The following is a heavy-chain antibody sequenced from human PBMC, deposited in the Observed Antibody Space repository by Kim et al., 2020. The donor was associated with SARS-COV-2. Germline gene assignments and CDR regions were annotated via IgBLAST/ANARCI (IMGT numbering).Heavy chain of an antibody. CDR3: ANYYDSSGYYYYGMDV. Sequence: SVKVSCKASGGTFSSYAISWVRQAPGQGLEWMGGIIPIFGTANYAQKFQGRVTITADESTSTAYMELSSLRSEDTAVYYCANYYDSSGYYYYGMDVWGQGTTVTVSS. D-gene: IGHD3-22*01. CDR1: GGTFSSYA. CDR2: IIPIFGTA. V-gene: IGHV1-69*13. J-gene: IGHJ6*02.